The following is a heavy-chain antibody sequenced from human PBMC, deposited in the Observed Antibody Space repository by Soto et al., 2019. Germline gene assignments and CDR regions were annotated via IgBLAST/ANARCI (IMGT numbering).Heavy chain of an antibody. CDR3: AREVPSYCSGGSCYGDAFDI. CDR2: ISAYNGNT. D-gene: IGHD2-15*01. CDR1: GYTFTSYG. Sequence: QVQLVQSGAEVKKPGASVKVSCKASGYTFTSYGISWVRQAPGQGLEWMGWISAYNGNTNYAQKLQGRVTMTTDTSTSTAYMELRSLRSDDTAVYYCAREVPSYCSGGSCYGDAFDIWGQGTMVTVSS. J-gene: IGHJ3*02. V-gene: IGHV1-18*01.